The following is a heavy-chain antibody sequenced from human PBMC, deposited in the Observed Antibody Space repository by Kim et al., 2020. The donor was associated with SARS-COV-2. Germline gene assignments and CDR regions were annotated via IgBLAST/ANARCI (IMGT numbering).Heavy chain of an antibody. D-gene: IGHD6-13*01. Sequence: SETLSLTCTVSGGSISSYYWSWIRQPPGKGLEWIGYIYYSGSTNYNPSLKSRVTISVDTSKNQFSLKLSSVTAADTAVYYCARYSSSWYLRWFDPWGQGTLVTVSS. CDR2: IYYSGST. CDR1: GGSISSYY. V-gene: IGHV4-59*01. CDR3: ARYSSSWYLRWFDP. J-gene: IGHJ5*02.